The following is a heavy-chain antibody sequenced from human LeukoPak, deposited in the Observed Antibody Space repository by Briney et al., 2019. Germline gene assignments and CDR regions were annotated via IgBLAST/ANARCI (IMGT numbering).Heavy chain of an antibody. J-gene: IGHJ4*02. Sequence: SETLSLTCTVSGGSISSSSYYWGWIRQPPGKGLEWIGSIYYSGSTYYNPSLKSRVTISVDTSKNQFSLKLSSVTAADTAVYYCARALIGEFDYWGQGTLVPVSS. CDR2: IYYSGST. CDR3: ARALIGEFDY. CDR1: GGSISSSSYY. D-gene: IGHD3-10*01. V-gene: IGHV4-39*07.